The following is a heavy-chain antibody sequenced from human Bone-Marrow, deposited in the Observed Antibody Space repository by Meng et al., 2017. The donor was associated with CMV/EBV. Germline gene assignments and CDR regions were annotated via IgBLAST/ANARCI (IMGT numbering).Heavy chain of an antibody. D-gene: IGHD3-3*01. V-gene: IGHV3-23*01. CDR1: GFTFSSYA. Sequence: GGSLRLSCAASGFTFSSYAMSWVRQAPGKGLEWVSAISGSGGSTYYADSVKGRFTISRDNSKNTLYLQMNSLRAEDTAVYYCAKDRRAPRYDGAYNWFDPWGQGTLVTVSS. CDR2: ISGSGGST. CDR3: AKDRRAPRYDGAYNWFDP. J-gene: IGHJ5*02.